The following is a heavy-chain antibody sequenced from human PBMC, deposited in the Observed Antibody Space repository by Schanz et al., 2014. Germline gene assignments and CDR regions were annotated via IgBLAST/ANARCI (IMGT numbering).Heavy chain of an antibody. CDR1: GFIFSSYG. CDR3: AREQIMAAAGLVDY. J-gene: IGHJ4*01. Sequence: VQLVGSGGGVVQPGRSLRLSCAASGFIFSSYGLHWVRQAPGKGLEWVAFIWYDGSNKYYADSVKGRFTISRDNAKNSLYLQMNSLRAEDTAVYYCAREQIMAAAGLVDYWGHGTLVTVSS. D-gene: IGHD6-13*01. V-gene: IGHV3-33*01. CDR2: IWYDGSNK.